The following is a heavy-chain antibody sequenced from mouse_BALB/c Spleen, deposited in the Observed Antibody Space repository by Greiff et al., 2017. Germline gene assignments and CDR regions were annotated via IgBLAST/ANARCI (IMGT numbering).Heavy chain of an antibody. CDR3: ARGFLYGPWFAY. D-gene: IGHD1-1*02. V-gene: IGHV2-9*02. CDR2: IWAGGST. J-gene: IGHJ3*01. CDR1: GFSLTSYG. Sequence: VKLMESGPGLVAPSQSLSITCTVSGFSLTSYGVHWVRQTPGKGLEWLGVIWAGGSTNYNSALMSRLSISKDNSKSQVFLKMNSLQTDDTAMYYCARGFLYGPWFAYWGQGTLVTVSA.